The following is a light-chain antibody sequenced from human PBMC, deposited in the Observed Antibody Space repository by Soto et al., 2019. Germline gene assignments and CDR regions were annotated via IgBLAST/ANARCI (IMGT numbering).Light chain of an antibody. V-gene: IGKV1-8*01. J-gene: IGKJ1*01. Sequence: AIRMTQSPSSFSASTGDRVTITCRASQGISSYLAWYQQKPGKAPKLLISAASTLKSGVPSRFSGSGAGTEFTLTISCLKSEDVAAYYRQQYYSYPPTFGQGTKVEIK. CDR1: QGISSY. CDR2: AAS. CDR3: QQYYSYPPT.